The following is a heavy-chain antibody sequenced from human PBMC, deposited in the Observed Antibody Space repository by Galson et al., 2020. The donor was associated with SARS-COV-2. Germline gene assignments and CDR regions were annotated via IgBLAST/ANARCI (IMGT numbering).Heavy chain of an antibody. V-gene: IGHV3-11*03. D-gene: IGHD6-13*01. Sequence: KIGESLKISCTASGLIFSDYYITWIRQAPGKGLEWISYISPNSDYTNYADSVRGRFTITRDNTKTSLFLLMDSLRAEDTAVYYCAGSHKNFWYNFDNWGQGALVTVSS. CDR2: ISPNSDYT. J-gene: IGHJ4*02. CDR3: AGSHKNFWYNFDN. CDR1: GLIFSDYY.